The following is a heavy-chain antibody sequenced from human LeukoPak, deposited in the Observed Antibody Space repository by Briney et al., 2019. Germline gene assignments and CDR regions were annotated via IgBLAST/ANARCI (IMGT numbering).Heavy chain of an antibody. CDR3: VRPQWLPHDAFDI. Sequence: SATLSLTCSVSGGSIDSDFWSWIRQPPGKGLEWIAYISHIGSANYNPSLKSRVTMSVDTSKNQFSLKLSSVTAAGTAVYYCVRPQWLPHDAFDIWGQGTMVTVSA. J-gene: IGHJ3*02. V-gene: IGHV4-59*08. D-gene: IGHD6-19*01. CDR2: ISHIGSA. CDR1: GGSIDSDF.